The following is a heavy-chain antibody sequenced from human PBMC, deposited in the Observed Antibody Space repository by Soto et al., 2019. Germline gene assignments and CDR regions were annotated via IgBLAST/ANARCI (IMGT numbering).Heavy chain of an antibody. Sequence: QVQLVQSGAEVQKPGSSVKVSCKASGGTFSSYTISWVRQAPGQGLEWMGRIIPILGIANYAQKFQGRVTITADKSTSTAYMELSSLRSEDTAVYYCARDNTVVVAANQGVYWYFDLWGRGTLVTVSS. V-gene: IGHV1-69*02. CDR2: IIPILGIA. D-gene: IGHD2-15*01. CDR3: ARDNTVVVAANQGVYWYFDL. J-gene: IGHJ2*01. CDR1: GGTFSSYT.